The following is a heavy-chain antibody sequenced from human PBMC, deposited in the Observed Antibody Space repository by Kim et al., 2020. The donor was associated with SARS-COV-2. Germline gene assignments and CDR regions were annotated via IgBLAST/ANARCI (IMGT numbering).Heavy chain of an antibody. CDR3: AITDGHFDL. CDR1: GFTFNNAW. Sequence: GGSLRLSCAASGFTFNNAWMSWVRQAPGKGLEWVGRIKRKSDGGTTDYAAPVKGRFTISRDDSKNTLYLQMNSLKTEDTAVYYCAITDGHFDLRGRGTL. J-gene: IGHJ2*01. V-gene: IGHV3-15*01. CDR2: IKRKSDGGTT.